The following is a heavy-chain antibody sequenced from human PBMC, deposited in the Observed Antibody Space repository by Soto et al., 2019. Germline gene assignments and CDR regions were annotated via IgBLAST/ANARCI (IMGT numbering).Heavy chain of an antibody. J-gene: IGHJ4*02. Sequence: GGSLRLSCAASGFTFSSYAMSWVRQAPGKGLEWVSAISGSGGSTYYADSVKGRFTISRDNSKNTLYLQMNSMRAEDTAVYYCAKCFLPSPYYYDSSGYYPSFDYWGQGTLVTVSS. CDR3: AKCFLPSPYYYDSSGYYPSFDY. CDR1: GFTFSSYA. V-gene: IGHV3-23*01. D-gene: IGHD3-22*01. CDR2: ISGSGGST.